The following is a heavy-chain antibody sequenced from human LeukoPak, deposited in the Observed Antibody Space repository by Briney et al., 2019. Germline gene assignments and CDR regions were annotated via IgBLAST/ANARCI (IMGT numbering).Heavy chain of an antibody. V-gene: IGHV1-18*04. D-gene: IGHD3-22*01. Sequence: GASVKVSCKASGYTFTSYYMHWVRQAPGQGLEWMGWISVYNGNTNYAQKLQGRVTMTTDTSTSTAYMELRSLRSDDTAVYYCARGDYYDSSGDAFDIWGQGTMVTVSS. CDR2: ISVYNGNT. CDR3: ARGDYYDSSGDAFDI. J-gene: IGHJ3*02. CDR1: GYTFTSYY.